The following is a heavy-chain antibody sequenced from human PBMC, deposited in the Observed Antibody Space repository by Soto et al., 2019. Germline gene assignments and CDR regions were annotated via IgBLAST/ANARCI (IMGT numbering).Heavy chain of an antibody. J-gene: IGHJ4*02. D-gene: IGHD4-17*01. Sequence: EVQLVESGGGLVQPGRSLRLSCAASGFTVDDYAMHWVRQAPGKGLEWVSGISSNSDTIDYADSVKGRFTISRDNAKNSLVLQINSLRPEDTALYYCAKDMKWGGMTTIHYFDSWGQGTLVTVSS. CDR3: AKDMKWGGMTTIHYFDS. V-gene: IGHV3-9*01. CDR1: GFTVDDYA. CDR2: ISSNSDTI.